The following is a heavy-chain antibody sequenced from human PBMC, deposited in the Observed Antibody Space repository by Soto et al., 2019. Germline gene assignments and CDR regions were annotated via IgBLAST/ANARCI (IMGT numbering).Heavy chain of an antibody. V-gene: IGHV3-30-3*01. D-gene: IGHD2-8*01. CDR3: ARVMLALWPLAY. Sequence: QVQLVESGGGVFQPGRSLRLSCAASGFTFSTYAMHWVRQAPGKGLEWVALISYDGTNKYYEDSVKGRFTISRDNSKNTVFLLMHSLRPEDTAVYYCARVMLALWPLAYWGQGTLVTVSS. J-gene: IGHJ4*02. CDR1: GFTFSTYA. CDR2: ISYDGTNK.